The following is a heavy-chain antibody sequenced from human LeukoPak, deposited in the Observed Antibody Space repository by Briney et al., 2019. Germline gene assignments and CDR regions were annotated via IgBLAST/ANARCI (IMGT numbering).Heavy chain of an antibody. CDR2: INHSGST. CDR1: GGSFSDYY. Sequence: SETLSLTCAVYGGSFSDYYWSWIRQPPGKGLEWVGEINHSGSTNYNPSLKRRVTISVDTSKNKFSLKLSSVTAADTAVYYCARGRGYCSSTGCYAYFDYWGQGTLVTVSS. D-gene: IGHD2-2*01. J-gene: IGHJ4*02. V-gene: IGHV4-34*01. CDR3: ARGRGYCSSTGCYAYFDY.